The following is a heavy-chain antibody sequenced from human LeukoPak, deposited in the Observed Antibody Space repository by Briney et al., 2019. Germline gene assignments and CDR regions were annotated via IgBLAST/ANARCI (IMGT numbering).Heavy chain of an antibody. J-gene: IGHJ6*03. CDR3: ARDQRIYFNYYIDV. CDR1: GFTFTNYY. V-gene: IGHV3-11*01. CDR2: ISSSGNTI. Sequence: GGSLRLSCAASGFTFTNYYMSWIRQSPGKGLEWVSYISSSGNTIYYADSVKGRFTISRDNARNSLFLQMNSLRVEDTAVYYCARDQRIYFNYYIDVWGKGTTVTISS.